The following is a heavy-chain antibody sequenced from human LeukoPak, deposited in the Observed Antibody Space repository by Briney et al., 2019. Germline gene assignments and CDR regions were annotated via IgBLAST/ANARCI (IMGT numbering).Heavy chain of an antibody. Sequence: GGSLRLSCAASGFTLSSYAMHWVRQAPGKGLEWVAVISYDGSNKYYADSVKGRFTISRDNSKNTLYLQMNSLRAEDTAVYYCARACIAARFCHFDYWGQGTLVTVSS. CDR2: ISYDGSNK. J-gene: IGHJ4*02. CDR3: ARACIAARFCHFDY. D-gene: IGHD6-6*01. CDR1: GFTLSSYA. V-gene: IGHV3-30-3*01.